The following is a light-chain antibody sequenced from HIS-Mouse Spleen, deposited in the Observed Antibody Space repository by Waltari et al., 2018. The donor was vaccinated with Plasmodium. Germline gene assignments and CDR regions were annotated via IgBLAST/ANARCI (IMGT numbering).Light chain of an antibody. CDR1: STDVGCYNL. Sequence: QSALTQPASVSGSPGQSITIPCTGTSTDVGCYNLVSWYQQHPGKAPKLLIYEVSKRPSGVSNRFSGSKSGNTASLTISGLQAEDEADYYCCSYAGSSTFVFGGGTKLTVL. CDR2: EVS. J-gene: IGLJ3*02. CDR3: CSYAGSSTFV. V-gene: IGLV2-23*02.